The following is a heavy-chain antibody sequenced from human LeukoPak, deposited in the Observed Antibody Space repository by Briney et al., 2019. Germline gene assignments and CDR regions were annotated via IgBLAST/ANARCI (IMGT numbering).Heavy chain of an antibody. D-gene: IGHD3-3*01. CDR3: TRRSAPFDL. V-gene: IGHV3-21*01. Sequence: GGSLRLSCAASGFIFSDYTMNWVRQTPGLAPEWVSSIHTSSDYVYYSDSVKGRFISSRDNAKNSLYLQMNSLRVEDTGVYYCTRRSAPFDLWGQGILVTVSS. CDR1: GFIFSDYT. J-gene: IGHJ4*02. CDR2: IHTSSDYV.